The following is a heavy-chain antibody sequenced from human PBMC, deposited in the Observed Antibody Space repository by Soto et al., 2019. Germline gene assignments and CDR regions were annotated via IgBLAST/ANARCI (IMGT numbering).Heavy chain of an antibody. D-gene: IGHD3-22*01. Sequence: GGSLGLSCAASGFTFSSYSMNWVRQAPGKGLEWVSSISSSSSYIYYADSVKGRFTISRDNAKNSMYLQMNSLRAEDTAVYYYARGAYYYDSSRRYAFDIWGQGTMVTVSS. CDR2: ISSSSSYI. CDR3: ARGAYYYDSSRRYAFDI. V-gene: IGHV3-21*04. CDR1: GFTFSSYS. J-gene: IGHJ3*02.